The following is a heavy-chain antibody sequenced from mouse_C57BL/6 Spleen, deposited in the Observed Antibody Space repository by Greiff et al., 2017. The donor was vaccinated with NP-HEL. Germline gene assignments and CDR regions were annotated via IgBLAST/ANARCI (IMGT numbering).Heavy chain of an antibody. D-gene: IGHD3-2*02. CDR2: INPNNGGT. J-gene: IGHJ3*01. CDR1: GYTFTDYN. CDR3: ARDSSGLAWFAY. Sequence: EVQLQQSGPELVKPGASVKMSCKASGYTFTDYNMHWVKQSHGKSLEWIGYINPNNGGTSYNQKFKGKAKLTVNKSSSTAYMELRSLTSEDSAVYYCARDSSGLAWFAYWGQGTLVTVSA. V-gene: IGHV1-22*01.